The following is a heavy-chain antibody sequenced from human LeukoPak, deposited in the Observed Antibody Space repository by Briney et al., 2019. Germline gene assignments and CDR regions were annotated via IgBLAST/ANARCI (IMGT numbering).Heavy chain of an antibody. V-gene: IGHV1-8*01. CDR2: MNPNSGNT. CDR1: GYTFTSYD. D-gene: IGHD2-15*01. J-gene: IGHJ4*02. CDR3: ARRYCSGGSCYMSLGY. Sequence: GASGKVSCKASGYTFTSYDINWVRQATGQGLEWMGWMNPNSGNTGYAQKFQGRVTMTRNTSISTAYMELSSLRSEDTAVYYCARRYCSGGSCYMSLGYWGQGTLVTVSS.